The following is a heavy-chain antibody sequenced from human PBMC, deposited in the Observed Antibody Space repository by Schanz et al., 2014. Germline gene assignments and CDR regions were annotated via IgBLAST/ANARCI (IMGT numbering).Heavy chain of an antibody. Sequence: QVQLVQSGAEVKKPGSSVKVSCKASGGTFSSSTLTWVRQAPGQGLEWMGWMNSKTGNTGYAQRFQGRVTMTRNTSITTAYLELSSLRSGDTAVYYCTKGRTFGRWGQGTLGTVSS. D-gene: IGHD3-16*01. J-gene: IGHJ4*02. CDR2: MNSKTGNT. CDR3: TKGRTFGR. CDR1: GGTFSSST. V-gene: IGHV1-8*01.